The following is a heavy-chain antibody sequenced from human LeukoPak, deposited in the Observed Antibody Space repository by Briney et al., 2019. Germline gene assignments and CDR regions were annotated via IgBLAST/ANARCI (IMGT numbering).Heavy chain of an antibody. CDR1: GFTFDDYA. J-gene: IGHJ4*02. D-gene: IGHD1-26*01. CDR2: ISGDGRST. V-gene: IGHV3-43*02. Sequence: GGSLRVSCAASGFTFDDYAMHWVRQAPGKGLEWVSIISGDGRSTYYADSVKGRFTISRDNSKNSLYLQMNSLRTEDTALYYCASPIYVGFWGQGTRVTLSS. CDR3: ASPIYVGF.